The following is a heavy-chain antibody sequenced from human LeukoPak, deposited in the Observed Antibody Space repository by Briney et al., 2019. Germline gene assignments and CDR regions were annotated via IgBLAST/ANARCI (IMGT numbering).Heavy chain of an antibody. V-gene: IGHV4-39*07. CDR1: GGSISSSSYY. CDR3: ARDSDYYNYYMDV. J-gene: IGHJ6*03. CDR2: IYYSGST. Sequence: PSETLSLTCTVSGGSISSSSYYWGWIRQPPGKGLEWIGSIYYSGSTYYNPSLKSRVTISVDTSKNQFSLKLSSVTAADTAVYYCARDSDYYNYYMDVWGKGTTVTVSS.